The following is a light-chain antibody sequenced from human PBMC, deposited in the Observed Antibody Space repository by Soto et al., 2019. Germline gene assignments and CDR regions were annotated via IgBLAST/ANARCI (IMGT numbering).Light chain of an antibody. CDR1: SSNMGNNY. J-gene: IGLJ3*02. CDR2: DNN. CDR3: ATWDSSRSAWV. Sequence: QSVLTQPPSVSASPGQKVTISRSGSSSNMGNNYVSWYQQLPGTAPKLLIYDNNKRPSGIPDRSSGSKSGTSATLGITGLQTGDEADYYCATWDSSRSAWVFGGGTKLPVL. V-gene: IGLV1-51*01.